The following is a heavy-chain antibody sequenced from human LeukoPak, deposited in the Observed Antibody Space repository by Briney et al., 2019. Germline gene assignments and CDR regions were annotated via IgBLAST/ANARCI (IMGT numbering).Heavy chain of an antibody. Sequence: SGTLSLTCGVSGGSISSTNWWSWVRQPPGQGLEWIGEISLSGVTNYNPSLKSRVTISVDKSKNQFSLKLSSVTAADTAVYYCATTADQLTPLGYWGQGTLVTVSS. D-gene: IGHD2-2*01. CDR1: GGSISSTNW. V-gene: IGHV4-4*02. J-gene: IGHJ4*02. CDR3: ATTADQLTPLGY. CDR2: ISLSGVT.